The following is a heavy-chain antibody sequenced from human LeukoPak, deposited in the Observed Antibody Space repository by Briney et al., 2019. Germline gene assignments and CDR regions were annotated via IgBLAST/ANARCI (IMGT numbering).Heavy chain of an antibody. V-gene: IGHV3-11*04. D-gene: IGHD5-12*01. J-gene: IGHJ4*02. CDR3: ARVGVATPRTPDY. CDR1: GFTFSDYY. Sequence: GGSLRLSCAASGFTFSDYYMSWIRQAPGKGLEWVSYISSSGSIYHADSVKGRFTISRDNAKNSLYLQMNSLRAEDTAVYYCARVGVATPRTPDYWGQGTLVTVSS. CDR2: ISSSGSI.